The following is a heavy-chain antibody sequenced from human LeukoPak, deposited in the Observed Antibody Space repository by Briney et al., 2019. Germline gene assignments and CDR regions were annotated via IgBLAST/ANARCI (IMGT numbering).Heavy chain of an antibody. Sequence: SETLSLTCPVSGDSINRYFWTWIRQPPGKGLEWLGYIYSRGTTAYNPSLESRLTMSTDTSKNQFSLTLRSVTTADTAVYFCARVTRTHDAFDVWGQPIMVTVSS. CDR2: IYSRGTT. V-gene: IGHV4-59*01. CDR3: ARVTRTHDAFDV. D-gene: IGHD2-21*02. CDR1: GDSINRYF. J-gene: IGHJ3*01.